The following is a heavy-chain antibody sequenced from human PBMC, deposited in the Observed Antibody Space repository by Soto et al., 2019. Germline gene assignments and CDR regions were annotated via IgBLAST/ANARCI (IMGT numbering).Heavy chain of an antibody. CDR3: ARDRYCDSSGYPEYGMDV. CDR1: GFTLSDHY. J-gene: IGHJ6*02. V-gene: IGHV3-11*06. D-gene: IGHD3-22*01. Sequence: GGSLRLSCAASGFTLSDHYMSWIRQAPGKGLEWIGYSSNSGSFTRYADSVKGRFSISRDNAKSSLYLQISSLRGDDTATYYCARDRYCDSSGYPEYGMDVWGQGTTVTVSS. CDR2: SSNSGSFT.